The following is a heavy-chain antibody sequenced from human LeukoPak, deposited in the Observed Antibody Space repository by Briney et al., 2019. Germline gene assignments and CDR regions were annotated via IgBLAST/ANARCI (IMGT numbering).Heavy chain of an antibody. CDR1: GYSFTGHW. D-gene: IGHD3-10*01. CDR2: IYPGDSDT. J-gene: IGHJ3*02. V-gene: IGHV5-51*01. Sequence: PGESQKISCEAFGYSFTGHWIGWVRQMPGRGLEFMGTIYPGDSDTRYSPSFEGRVTISVDKSTNTAYLQWSGLKASDTAMYYCARYGKSGTYSHGFDIWGQGTMVFVSS. CDR3: ARYGKSGTYSHGFDI.